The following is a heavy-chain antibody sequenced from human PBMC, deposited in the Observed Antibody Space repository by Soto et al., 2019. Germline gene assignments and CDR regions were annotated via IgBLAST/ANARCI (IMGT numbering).Heavy chain of an antibody. V-gene: IGHV3-23*01. J-gene: IGHJ6*02. CDR3: ERGGADNYNYGMNV. CDR1: GFILSTYP. CDR2: MNGAATST. Sequence: GGSLRLSCAASGFILSTYPMTWVRQAPGRGLEWVSSMNGAATSTSYADSVKGRFTTSRDNSQNTLYLQINTLRPEDTAVYFCERGGADNYNYGMNVWGQGTTVTVSS. D-gene: IGHD1-1*01.